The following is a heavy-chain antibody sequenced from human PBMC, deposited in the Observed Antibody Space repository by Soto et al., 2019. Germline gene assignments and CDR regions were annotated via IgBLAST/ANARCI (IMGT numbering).Heavy chain of an antibody. V-gene: IGHV1-69*12. D-gene: IGHD3-16*02. J-gene: IGHJ3*02. CDR2: IIPIFGTA. CDR3: ARGPGRLRLGELSLYGPFDI. Sequence: QVQLVQSGAEVKKPGSSVKVSCKSSGGTFSNYAISWVRQAPGQGLEWMGGIIPIFGTANYARKFQGRVTVTGDESTSTAYMELSSLRSDDTAVYYCARGPGRLRLGELSLYGPFDIWCQGTMVTVSS. CDR1: GGTFSNYA.